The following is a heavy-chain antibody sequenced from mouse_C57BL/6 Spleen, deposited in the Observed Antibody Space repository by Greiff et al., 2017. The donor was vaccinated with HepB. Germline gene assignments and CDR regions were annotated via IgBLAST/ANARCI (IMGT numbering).Heavy chain of an antibody. D-gene: IGHD1-1*01. Sequence: EVQLQQSGTVLARPGASVKMSCKTSGYTFTSYWMHWVKQRPGQGLEWIGAIYPGNSDTSYNQKFKGKAKLTAVTSASTAYMELSSLTNEDSAVYYCTRGANYYGSSYVFAYWGQGTLVTVSA. CDR3: TRGANYYGSSYVFAY. CDR1: GYTFTSYW. J-gene: IGHJ3*01. V-gene: IGHV1-5*01. CDR2: IYPGNSDT.